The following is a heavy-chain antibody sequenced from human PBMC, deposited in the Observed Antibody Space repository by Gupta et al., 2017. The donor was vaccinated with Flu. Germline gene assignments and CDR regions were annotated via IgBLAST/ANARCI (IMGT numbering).Heavy chain of an antibody. V-gene: IGHV1-18*01. Sequence: QVQLVQSGAEVKKPGASVKVSCKASGYTFTSYGIRWVRQAPGQGLEWMGWISAYNGNTNYAQKLQGRVTMTTDTSTSTAYMELRSLRSDDTAVYYCALLYSSGPHGYYYYGMDVWGQGTTVTVSS. CDR3: ALLYSSGPHGYYYYGMDV. D-gene: IGHD3-22*01. CDR2: ISAYNGNT. J-gene: IGHJ6*02. CDR1: GYTFTSYG.